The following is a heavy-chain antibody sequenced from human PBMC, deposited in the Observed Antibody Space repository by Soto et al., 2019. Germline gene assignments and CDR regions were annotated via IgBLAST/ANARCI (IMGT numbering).Heavy chain of an antibody. D-gene: IGHD1-26*01. CDR1: GGSFSGYY. CDR3: ASRRKRQGGSYKSFDY. V-gene: IGHV4-34*01. J-gene: IGHJ4*02. Sequence: QVQLQQWGAGLLKPSETLSLTCAVYGGSFSGYYWSWIRQPPGKGLEWIGEINHSGSTNYNPSLKSRVTIPXXPXNXXFSRKLSSVTAEDTAVYYCASRRKRQGGSYKSFDYWGQGTLVTVSS. CDR2: INHSGST.